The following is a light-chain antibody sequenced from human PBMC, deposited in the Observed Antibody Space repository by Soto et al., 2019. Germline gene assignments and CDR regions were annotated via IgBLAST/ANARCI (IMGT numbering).Light chain of an antibody. CDR2: AAS. J-gene: IGKJ2*01. CDR1: HSVTSSY. Sequence: EIVLTQSPGTLSLSPGERDTLSFRASHSVTSSYLAWYQQKPGQAPRLLIYAASTRASGIPDRFSGSGSGTDFALTISRLEPEDFAVYYCQQYGNSPRYTFGQGTKLEIK. CDR3: QQYGNSPRYT. V-gene: IGKV3-20*01.